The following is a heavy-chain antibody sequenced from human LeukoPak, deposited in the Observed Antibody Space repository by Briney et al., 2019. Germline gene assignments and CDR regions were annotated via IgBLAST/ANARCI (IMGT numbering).Heavy chain of an antibody. CDR3: AKDMVWGWFFDL. D-gene: IGHD7-27*01. Sequence: GGSLRLSCVASGFKFADYAMHWVRQIPGGGLEWVSLTSGDGGTTYFADSVKGRFTISRDNSKNSLYLQMNSLRTEDTAFYYCAKDMVWGWFFDLWGRGILVTVSS. J-gene: IGHJ2*01. CDR1: GFKFADYA. V-gene: IGHV3-43*02. CDR2: TSGDGGTT.